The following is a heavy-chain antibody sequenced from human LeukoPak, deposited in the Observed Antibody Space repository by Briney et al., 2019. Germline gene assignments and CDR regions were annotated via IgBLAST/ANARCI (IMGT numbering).Heavy chain of an antibody. CDR3: ARVGTSSSGWQFDY. J-gene: IGHJ4*02. Sequence: GGSLSLSCAASGFTFSSYRMNWVRQAPGKGPEWVSSISSSSSYIYYADSVKGRFTISRDNAKNSLYLQMNSLRAEDTAVYYCARVGTSSSGWQFDYWGQGTLVTVSS. CDR2: ISSSSSYI. V-gene: IGHV3-21*01. CDR1: GFTFSSYR. D-gene: IGHD6-19*01.